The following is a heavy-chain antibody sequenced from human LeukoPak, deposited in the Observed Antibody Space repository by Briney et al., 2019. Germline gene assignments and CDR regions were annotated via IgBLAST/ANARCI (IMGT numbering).Heavy chain of an antibody. CDR2: ISGSGGST. J-gene: IGHJ6*03. Sequence: GGSLRLSCAASGFTFSSYAMSWVRQAPGKGLEWVSAISGSGGSTYYADSVKGRFTISRDNSKNTLYLQMKSLRAEDTAVYYCAKGGGYEAQYYYYYLDVWGKGTTVTVSS. CDR1: GFTFSSYA. V-gene: IGHV3-23*01. D-gene: IGHD5-12*01. CDR3: AKGGGYEAQYYYYYLDV.